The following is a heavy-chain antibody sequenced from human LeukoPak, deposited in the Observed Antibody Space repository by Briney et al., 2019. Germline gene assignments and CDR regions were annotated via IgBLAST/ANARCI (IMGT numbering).Heavy chain of an antibody. V-gene: IGHV3-21*01. D-gene: IGHD3-3*01. CDR3: ARPITIFGVVGDDY. J-gene: IGHJ4*02. CDR1: GFTFSSYW. Sequence: GGSLRLSCEASGFTFSSYWMSWVRQAPGKGLEWVSSISSSSSYIYYADSVKGRFTISRDNAKNSLYLQMNSLRAEDTAVYYCARPITIFGVVGDDYWGQGTLVTVSS. CDR2: ISSSSSYI.